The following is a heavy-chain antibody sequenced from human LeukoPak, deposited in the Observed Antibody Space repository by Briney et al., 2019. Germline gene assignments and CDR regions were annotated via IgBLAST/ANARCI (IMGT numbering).Heavy chain of an antibody. D-gene: IGHD3-22*01. CDR3: ARVTGYVIEDYFDY. Sequence: SQTLSLTCTVSGGSISSSSYYWGWIRQPPGKGLEWIGSIYYSGSTYYNPSLKSRVTISVDTSKNQFSLKLSSVTAADTAVYYCARVTGYVIEDYFDYWGQGTLVTVSS. V-gene: IGHV4-39*07. CDR1: GGSISSSSYY. CDR2: IYYSGST. J-gene: IGHJ4*02.